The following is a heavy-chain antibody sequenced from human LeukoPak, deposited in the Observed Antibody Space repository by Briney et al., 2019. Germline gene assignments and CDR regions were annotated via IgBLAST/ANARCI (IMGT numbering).Heavy chain of an antibody. CDR1: GGSISSGSYY. J-gene: IGHJ4*02. CDR2: IYTSGST. D-gene: IGHD1-26*01. V-gene: IGHV4-61*02. Sequence: SETLSLTCTVSGGSISSGSYYWSWIRQPAGKGLEWIGRIYTSGSTNYNPSLKSRVTISVDTSKNQFSLKLSSVTAADTAVYYCARDEVGATGSVGYWGQGTLVTVSS. CDR3: ARDEVGATGSVGY.